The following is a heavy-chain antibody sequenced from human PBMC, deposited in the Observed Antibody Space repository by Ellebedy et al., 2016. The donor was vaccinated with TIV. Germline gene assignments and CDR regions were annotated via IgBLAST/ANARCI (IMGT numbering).Heavy chain of an antibody. CDR3: VRDLTNPITGDY. Sequence: AASVKVSCKTSGYSFTAYYIHWVRQAPGQGPEWVGWINPDNGVTVYEQKLQGRVTITGDTSISTVYMELSSLRSDDTAIYYCVRDLTNPITGDYWGQGTQVTVSS. D-gene: IGHD1-20*01. V-gene: IGHV1-2*02. CDR2: INPDNGVT. CDR1: GYSFTAYY. J-gene: IGHJ4*02.